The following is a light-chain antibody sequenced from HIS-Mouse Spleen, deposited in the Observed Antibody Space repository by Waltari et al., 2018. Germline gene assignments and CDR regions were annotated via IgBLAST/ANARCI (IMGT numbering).Light chain of an antibody. CDR2: DVS. CDR3: CSYAGSYTVV. CDR1: SSAVGGYNS. J-gene: IGLJ2*01. Sequence: QSALTQPRSVSGSPGQSVTISCTGTSSAVGGYNSFSWYQQHPGKAPKLMIYDVSKRPSGVPDRFSGSKSGNTASLTISGLQAEDEADYYCCSYAGSYTVVFGGGTKLTVL. V-gene: IGLV2-11*01.